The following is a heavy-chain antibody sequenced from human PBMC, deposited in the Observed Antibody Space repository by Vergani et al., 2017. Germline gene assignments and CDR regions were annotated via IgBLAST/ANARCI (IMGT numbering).Heavy chain of an antibody. V-gene: IGHV2-5*01. CDR3: VHRLGYFDWDGAFDV. D-gene: IGHD3-9*01. Sequence: QITLRESGPTLVKPTQTLTLTCTFSGFSLTTGGAGVGWIRQPPGRALEWLAFVYWNDDERYSPSLKSRVTITKDTSKNEVILTMATMDPVDTATYYCVHRLGYFDWDGAFDVWGPGTTVTVSS. CDR2: VYWNDDE. CDR1: GFSLTTGGAG. J-gene: IGHJ3*01.